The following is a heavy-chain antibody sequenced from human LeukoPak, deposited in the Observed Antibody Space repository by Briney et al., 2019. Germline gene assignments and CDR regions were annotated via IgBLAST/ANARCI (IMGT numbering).Heavy chain of an antibody. CDR1: GFTFSSYA. V-gene: IGHV3-23*01. CDR2: IIGSGSTT. J-gene: IGHJ5*02. CDR3: ARGGRIAARPKGFDP. Sequence: GGSLRLSCAASGFTFSSYAMSWVRQAPGKGLEWVSAIIGSGSTTKYADSVKGRFTISRDNSKNTLYLQMNSLSAEDTAVYYCARGGRIAARPKGFDPWGQGTLVTVSS. D-gene: IGHD6-6*01.